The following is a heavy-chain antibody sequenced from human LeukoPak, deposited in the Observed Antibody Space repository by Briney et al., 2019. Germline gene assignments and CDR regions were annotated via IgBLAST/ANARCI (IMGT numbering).Heavy chain of an antibody. V-gene: IGHV5-51*01. CDR2: IYPSDSTT. D-gene: IGHD2-2*01. J-gene: IGHJ4*02. CDR3: ARRYCSSFACFSPLDC. CDR1: GYTYTNYW. Sequence: GESLKISCKGSGYTYTNYWIGWVRQMPGKGLEWMGTIYPSDSTTRYSPSFQGQVTISADKSFSTAYLQWSSLKASDTGMYYCARRYCSSFACFSPLDCWGQGTLVTVSS.